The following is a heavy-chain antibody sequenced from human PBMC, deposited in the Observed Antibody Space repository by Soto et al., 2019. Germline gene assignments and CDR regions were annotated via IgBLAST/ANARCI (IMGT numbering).Heavy chain of an antibody. CDR2: ISHDGINK. Sequence: QGKGLEWVAVISHDGINKHYADSVKGRVTVSRDNSTHSLDLQLNSLRGEDTAMYYCARDMYSSDYFVKWFEPWGQGTLVTVSS. D-gene: IGHD6-19*01. CDR3: ARDMYSSDYFVKWFEP. V-gene: IGHV3-30-3*01. J-gene: IGHJ5*02.